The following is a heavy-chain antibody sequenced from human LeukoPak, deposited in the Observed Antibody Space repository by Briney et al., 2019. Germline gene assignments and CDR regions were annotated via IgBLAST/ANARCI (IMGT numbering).Heavy chain of an antibody. CDR2: LNHGGSI. V-gene: IGHV4-34*01. J-gene: IGHJ4*02. CDR1: GGSFSDYY. D-gene: IGHD3-16*01. CDR3: ARGSVSPPVLGY. Sequence: SETLSLTCAIYGGSFSDYYWSWIRQSPGKGLEWIGELNHGGSINHNPSLKSRVSMSVDTSKNQFSLKLSSVTAADTAVYYCARGSVSPPVLGYWGQGTLVTVSS.